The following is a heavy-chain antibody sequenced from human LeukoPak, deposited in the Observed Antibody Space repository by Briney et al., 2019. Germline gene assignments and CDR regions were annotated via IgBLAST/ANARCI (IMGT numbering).Heavy chain of an antibody. V-gene: IGHV4-59*01. J-gene: IGHJ5*02. D-gene: IGHD2-15*01. CDR3: ARDPPCSGGSCYGWFDP. CDR2: VYYSGST. CDR1: GGSLRSYY. Sequence: SETLSLTCCVSGGSLRSYYWRWLQQPPGKGLAGIGCVYYSGSTNHNPPLQRRATISVDTSNNHSALKLSSVTAADTAVYYCARDPPCSGGSCYGWFDPWGQRTLVTVSS.